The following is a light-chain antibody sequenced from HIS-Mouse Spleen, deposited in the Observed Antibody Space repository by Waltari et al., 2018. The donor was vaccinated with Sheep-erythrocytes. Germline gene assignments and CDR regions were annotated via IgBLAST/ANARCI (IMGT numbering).Light chain of an antibody. CDR2: DVS. V-gene: IGLV2-11*01. Sequence: QSALTQPRSVSGSPGQSCTISCTGTSSDVGGYNYVSCYQQHPGKAPKLMIYDVSKRPSGVPDRFSGSKSGNTASLTISGLQAEDEADYYCCSYAGSYNHVFATGTKVTVL. CDR3: CSYAGSYNHV. CDR1: SSDVGGYNY. J-gene: IGLJ1*01.